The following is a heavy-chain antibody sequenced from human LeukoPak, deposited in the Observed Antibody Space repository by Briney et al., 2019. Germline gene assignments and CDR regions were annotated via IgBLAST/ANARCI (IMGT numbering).Heavy chain of an antibody. J-gene: IGHJ4*02. Sequence: GGSLRLSCVGSGFTFSDYWISWVRQAPGKGREWVAKIKQEGSEKDYVDALKGRFTISRDNAKNSLYLQMKSLRAEDTAVYYCARWLELMRNFDWWGQVTLVTVSS. CDR1: GFTFSDYW. D-gene: IGHD5-24*01. CDR2: IKQEGSEK. V-gene: IGHV3-7*01. CDR3: ARWLELMRNFDW.